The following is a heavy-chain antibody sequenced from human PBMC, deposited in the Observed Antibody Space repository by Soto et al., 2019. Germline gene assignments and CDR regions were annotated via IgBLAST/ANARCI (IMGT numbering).Heavy chain of an antibody. Sequence: PSETLSLTCTVSGGSISSYYWSWIRQPPGKGLEWIGYIYYSGSTNYNPSLKSRVTISVDTSKNQFSLKLSSVTAADTAVYYCARQWYSSPPNFAYWGQGSLVTVSS. CDR1: GGSISSYY. V-gene: IGHV4-59*08. CDR3: ARQWYSSPPNFAY. CDR2: IYYSGST. D-gene: IGHD6-13*01. J-gene: IGHJ4*02.